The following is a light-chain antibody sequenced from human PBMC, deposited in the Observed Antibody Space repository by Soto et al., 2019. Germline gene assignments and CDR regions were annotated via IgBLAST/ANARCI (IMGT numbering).Light chain of an antibody. CDR3: QQHHIWLT. V-gene: IGKV3-11*01. CDR2: DPY. CDR1: QSVSNH. J-gene: IGKJ4*01. Sequence: EIVLTQSPATLSVSPGERATISCRAGQSVSNHLAWYQQKPGQAPRLLMYDPYNRATGIPTRFSGSGSGTDFTLTISSLDQEDSAVYYCQQHHIWLTFGGGTKVEIK.